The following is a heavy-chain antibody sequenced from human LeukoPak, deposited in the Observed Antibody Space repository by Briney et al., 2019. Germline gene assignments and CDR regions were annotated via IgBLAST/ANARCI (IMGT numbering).Heavy chain of an antibody. CDR3: AVDDFWSGYFGEVRDYYYGMDV. CDR1: GFTFSSYA. CDR2: ISGSGGST. D-gene: IGHD3-3*01. V-gene: IGHV3-23*01. Sequence: GGSLRLSCAASGFTFSSYAMSWVRQAPGKGLEWVSAISGSGGSTYYADSVKGRFTFSRDNSKHTLYLHMNSLRAEDTAVYYCAVDDFWSGYFGEVRDYYYGMDVWGQGTTVTVSS. J-gene: IGHJ6*02.